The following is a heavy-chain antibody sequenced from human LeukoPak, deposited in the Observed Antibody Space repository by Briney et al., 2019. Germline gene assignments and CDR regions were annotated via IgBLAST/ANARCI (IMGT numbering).Heavy chain of an antibody. J-gene: IGHJ4*02. CDR1: GFTFSNAW. Sequence: PGGSLRLSCAGSGFTFSNAWMTWVRQAPGKGLEWVGRIKTKTDGGTTDYAAPVKGRFTIPRDDSRNTLYLQMNSLRTEDTAVYYCTSTLGYWGQGTLVTVSS. CDR3: TSTLGY. CDR2: IKTKTDGGTT. V-gene: IGHV3-15*01.